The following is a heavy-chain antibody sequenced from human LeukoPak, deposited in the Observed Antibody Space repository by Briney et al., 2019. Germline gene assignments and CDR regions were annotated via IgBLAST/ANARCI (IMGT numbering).Heavy chain of an antibody. Sequence: SGGSLRLSCAASGFTFSSYAMSWVRQAPGKGLEWVSAISGSGGSTYYADSVKGRFTISRDNSKNTLYLQMNSLRAEDTAVYYCAKGGRARDYFDYWGQGTLVTVSS. CDR2: ISGSGGST. CDR3: AKGGRARDYFDY. D-gene: IGHD3-16*01. CDR1: GFTFSSYA. J-gene: IGHJ4*02. V-gene: IGHV3-23*01.